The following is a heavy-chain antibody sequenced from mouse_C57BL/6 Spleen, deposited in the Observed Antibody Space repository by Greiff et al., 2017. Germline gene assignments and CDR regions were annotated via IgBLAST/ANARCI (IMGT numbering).Heavy chain of an antibody. CDR3: AKNSRWDYGSSSWYFDV. V-gene: IGHV2-5*01. CDR2: IWRGGST. J-gene: IGHJ1*03. CDR1: GFSLTSYG. Sequence: VQGVESGPGLVQPSQSLSITCTVSGFSLTSYGVHWVRQSPGKGLEWLGVIWRGGSTDYNAAFMSRLSITKDNSKSQVFFKMNSLQADDTAIYYCAKNSRWDYGSSSWYFDVWGTGTTVTVSS. D-gene: IGHD1-1*01.